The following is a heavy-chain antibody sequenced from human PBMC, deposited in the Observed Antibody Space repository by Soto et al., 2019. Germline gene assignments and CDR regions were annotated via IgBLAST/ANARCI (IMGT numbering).Heavy chain of an antibody. D-gene: IGHD3-16*01. CDR2: RSGGGGPT. CDR3: AQNDLSVYPLGGI. CDR1: GFSISSSA. J-gene: IGHJ2*01. V-gene: IGHV3-23*01. Sequence: EVQLLESGGGLVQPGGSLRLSCTASGFSISSSAFSWVRQTPGKGLEWVSARSGGGGPTHYADSVNGRFTISRDNSKNTLYLQITGLRAGATAVYYCAQNDLSVYPLGGIWGRGTLVRVSS.